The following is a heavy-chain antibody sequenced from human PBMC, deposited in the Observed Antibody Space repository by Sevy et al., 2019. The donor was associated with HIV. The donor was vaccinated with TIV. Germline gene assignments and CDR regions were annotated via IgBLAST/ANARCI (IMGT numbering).Heavy chain of an antibody. CDR1: GGSFSGYY. CDR2: INHSGST. Sequence: SETLSLTCAVYGGSFSGYYWSWIRQPPGKGLEWIGEINHSGSTNYNPSLKSRVTISVDTSKNQFSLKLGSVTAADTAVYYCARAGYYYYYGMDVWGQGTTVTVSS. V-gene: IGHV4-34*01. J-gene: IGHJ6*02. CDR3: ARAGYYYYYGMDV.